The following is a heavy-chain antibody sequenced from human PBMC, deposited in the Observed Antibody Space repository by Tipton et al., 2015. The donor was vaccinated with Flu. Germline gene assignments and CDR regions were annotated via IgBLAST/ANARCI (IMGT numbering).Heavy chain of an antibody. J-gene: IGHJ4*02. CDR2: IWYDGSNK. V-gene: IGHV3-33*01. D-gene: IGHD2-2*01. CDR3: ARKRQSDTAMDPTSNFFDS. Sequence: SLRLSCAASGFTFRNYGMHWVRQAPGKGLEWVALIWYDGSNKYYADSVKGRFTISRDNSKNTLYLQMNSLRAEDTAVYYCARKRQSDTAMDPTSNFFDSWGQGVLVTVSS. CDR1: GFTFRNYG.